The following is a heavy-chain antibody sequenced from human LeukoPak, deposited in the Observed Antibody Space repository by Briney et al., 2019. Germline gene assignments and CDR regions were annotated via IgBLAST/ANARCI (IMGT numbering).Heavy chain of an antibody. CDR3: ARLAEQWLVQVDP. J-gene: IGHJ5*02. Sequence: SETLSLTCTVSGGSISSSSYYWGWIRQPPGKGLEWIGSIYYSVSTYYNPSLKSRVTISVDTSKNQFSLKLSSVTAADTAVYYCARLAEQWLVQVDPWGQGTLVTVSS. V-gene: IGHV4-39*01. CDR1: GGSISSSSYY. CDR2: IYYSVST. D-gene: IGHD6-19*01.